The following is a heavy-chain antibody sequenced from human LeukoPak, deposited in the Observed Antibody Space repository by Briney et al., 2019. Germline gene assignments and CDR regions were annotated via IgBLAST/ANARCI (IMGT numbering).Heavy chain of an antibody. D-gene: IGHD2-15*01. CDR2: ISYRGTT. CDR1: GVPISSSY. V-gene: IGHV4-59*01. CDR3: ARDPGSCSGGSCSFYWYFDL. J-gene: IGHJ2*01. Sequence: PSETLSLTCTVSGVPISSSYWSWIRQSPGKGLEWIGYISYRGTTKYNPSLKGRVTISMDTPKNQVSLNLSSVTAADTAFYYCARDPGSCSGGSCSFYWYFDLWGRGTLVSVSS.